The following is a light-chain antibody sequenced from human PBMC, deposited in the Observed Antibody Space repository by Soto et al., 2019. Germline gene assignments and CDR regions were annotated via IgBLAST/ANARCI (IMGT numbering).Light chain of an antibody. CDR3: QTWDAGILV. CDR2: LNSDGSH. V-gene: IGLV4-69*01. J-gene: IGLJ1*01. Sequence: QLVLTQSPSASASLGASVKLTCTLSSGHNNYAIAWHEQQPEKGPRYLMRLNSDGSHNKGDGIPDRFSGSSSGAERYLIISSLHSEDEADYYCQTWDAGILVFGTGTKVTV. CDR1: SGHNNYA.